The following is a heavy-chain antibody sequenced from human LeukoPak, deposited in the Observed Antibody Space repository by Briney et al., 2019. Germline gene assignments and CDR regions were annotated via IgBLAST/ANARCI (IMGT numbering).Heavy chain of an antibody. D-gene: IGHD2-15*01. Sequence: TGGSLRLSCAASGFSFSSYGMHWVRQAPGKGLEWVAVIWYDGSKKYYADSVKGRFVISRDNSRNTLYLQMNSLRAEDTAVYYCARDCSGGSCYYYYGMDVWGQGTTVTVSS. V-gene: IGHV3-33*01. CDR2: IWYDGSKK. CDR3: ARDCSGGSCYYYYGMDV. CDR1: GFSFSSYG. J-gene: IGHJ6*02.